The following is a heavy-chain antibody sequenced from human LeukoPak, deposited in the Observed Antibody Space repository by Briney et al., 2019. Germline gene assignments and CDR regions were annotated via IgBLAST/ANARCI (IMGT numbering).Heavy chain of an antibody. CDR1: GVSISSSNSY. CDR3: ARQNGSGLFTLP. V-gene: IGHV4-39*01. D-gene: IGHD3/OR15-3a*01. J-gene: IGHJ4*02. CDR2: IYYTGNT. Sequence: PSETLSLTCTVSGVSISSSNSYWGWIRQPPGKGLEWIGSIYYTGNTYYNASLKSRVTISIDTSKNQISLRLTSVTATDTAMYYCARQNGSGLFTLPGGQGTLVTVSS.